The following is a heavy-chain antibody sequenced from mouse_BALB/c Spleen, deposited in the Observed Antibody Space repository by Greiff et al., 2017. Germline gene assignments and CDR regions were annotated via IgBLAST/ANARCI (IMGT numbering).Heavy chain of an antibody. Sequence: DVHLVESGGGLVQPGGSLKLSCAASGFTFSSYGMSWVRQTPDKRLELVATINSNGGSTYYPDSVKGRFTISRDNAKNTLYLQMSSLKSEDTAMYYCARGAYGSSYAMDYWGQGTSVTVSS. D-gene: IGHD1-1*01. CDR1: GFTFSSYG. J-gene: IGHJ4*01. CDR2: INSNGGST. CDR3: ARGAYGSSYAMDY. V-gene: IGHV5-6-3*01.